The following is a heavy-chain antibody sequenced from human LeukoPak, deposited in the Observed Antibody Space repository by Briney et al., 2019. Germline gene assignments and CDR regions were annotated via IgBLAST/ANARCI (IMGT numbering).Heavy chain of an antibody. D-gene: IGHD5-24*01. J-gene: IGHJ4*02. CDR2: INPNSGGT. V-gene: IGHV1-2*04. CDR3: ASTVRGGYNYEPFFDY. CDR1: GGIFSRYA. Sequence: GSSVKVSCKASGGIFSRYAISWVRQAPGQGLEWMGWINPNSGGTNYAQKFQGWVTMTRDTSISTAYMELSRLRSDDTAVYYCASTVRGGYNYEPFFDYWGQGTLVTVSS.